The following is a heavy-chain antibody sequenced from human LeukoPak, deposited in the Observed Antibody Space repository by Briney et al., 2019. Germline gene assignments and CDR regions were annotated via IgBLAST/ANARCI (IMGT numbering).Heavy chain of an antibody. CDR2: INPNSGGT. V-gene: IGHV1-2*02. J-gene: IGHJ4*02. D-gene: IGHD1-26*01. CDR1: GYTFTGYY. CDR3: ARDQGGSFLFDY. Sequence: ASVKVSCKASGYTFTGYYMHWVRQAPGQGLEWMGWINPNSGGTNYAQKFQGRVTMTRDTSISTAYMELSGLRSDDTAVYYCARDQGGSFLFDYWGQGTLVTVST.